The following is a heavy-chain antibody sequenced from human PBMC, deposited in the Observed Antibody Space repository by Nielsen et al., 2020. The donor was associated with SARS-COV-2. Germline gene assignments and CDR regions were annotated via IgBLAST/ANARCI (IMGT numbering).Heavy chain of an antibody. CDR2: IWFDGRDN. V-gene: IGHV3-33*01. CDR1: GFTFSNYG. CDR3: ARDWSRAFDV. Sequence: GGSLRLSCAASGFTFSNYGMHWVRQAPGKGLEWVAFIWFDGRDNYYADSVKGRFTISRDNAKNSMSLQMNSLRVEDTAVYYCARDWSRAFDVWGQGTMVTVSS. J-gene: IGHJ3*01.